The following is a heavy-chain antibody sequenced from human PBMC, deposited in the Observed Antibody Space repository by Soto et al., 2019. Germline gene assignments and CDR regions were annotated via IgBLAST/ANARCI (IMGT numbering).Heavy chain of an antibody. CDR1: GYTFTGYY. CDR2: INPNSGGT. Sequence: ASVKVSCKASGYTFTGYYMHWVRQAPGQGLEWMGWINPNSGGTNYAQKFQGWVTMTRDTSISPAYMELSRLRSDDTAVYYCAREEGYCSSTSCYEFLWWGQGTLVTVSS. D-gene: IGHD2-2*01. V-gene: IGHV1-2*04. CDR3: AREEGYCSSTSCYEFLW. J-gene: IGHJ4*02.